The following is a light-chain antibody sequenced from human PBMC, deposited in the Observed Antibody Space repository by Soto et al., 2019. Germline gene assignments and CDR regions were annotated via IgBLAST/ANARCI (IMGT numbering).Light chain of an antibody. Sequence: QSALTQPRSVSGSPGQSVTISCTGTNSYIGNYNYVSWYQQHPGKAPKVMIYDVSKRPSGVPDRFSGSKSGNTASLTISGLQDEEEADYYCCSYPGSHTWVFGGGTKLTVL. CDR2: DVS. CDR3: CSYPGSHTWV. CDR1: NSYIGNYNY. V-gene: IGLV2-11*01. J-gene: IGLJ3*02.